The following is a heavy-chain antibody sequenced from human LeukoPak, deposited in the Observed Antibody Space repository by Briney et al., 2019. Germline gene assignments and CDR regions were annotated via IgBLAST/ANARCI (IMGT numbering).Heavy chain of an antibody. CDR1: GGTFSSYA. CDR3: ASNVYYDFWSGYSGRYYYMDV. J-gene: IGHJ6*03. CDR2: IIPIFGTA. D-gene: IGHD3-3*01. V-gene: IGHV1-69*05. Sequence: SVKVSCKASGGTFSSYAISWVRQAPGQGLEWMGGIIPIFGTANYAQKFQGRVTITTDESTSTAYMELSSLRSEDTAVYYCASNVYYDFWSGYSGRYYYMDVWGKGTTVTVSS.